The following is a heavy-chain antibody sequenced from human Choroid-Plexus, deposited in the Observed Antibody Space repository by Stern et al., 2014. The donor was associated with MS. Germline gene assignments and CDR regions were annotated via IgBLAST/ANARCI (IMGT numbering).Heavy chain of an antibody. Sequence: EVQLVQSGGGLVKPGGSLTLSCTVSGCTFNNAWMSWVRQAPGKGLEWISHIKFNAAETEYAESVKGRFIISRGGSKTTLFLQMNGLITEDTAVYFCGGDVSYKGSGEIDFWGQGTLVTVSS. J-gene: IGHJ4*02. CDR1: GCTFNNAW. D-gene: IGHD3-10*01. CDR2: IKFNAAET. V-gene: IGHV3-15*01. CDR3: GGDVSYKGSGEIDF.